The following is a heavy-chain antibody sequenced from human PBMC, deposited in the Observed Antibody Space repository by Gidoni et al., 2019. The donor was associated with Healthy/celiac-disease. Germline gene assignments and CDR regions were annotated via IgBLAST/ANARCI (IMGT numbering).Heavy chain of an antibody. CDR1: GGSFIGYY. J-gene: IGHJ5*02. CDR3: ARIPSGYSSSSEGFDP. CDR2: INHSGST. D-gene: IGHD6-6*01. Sequence: QVQLQQWGAGLLQPSETLSLTCAVYGGSFIGYYWSWIRQPPGKWLEWIGEINHSGSTNYNPSLKSRFTILVDTSKNQFSLKLSSVTAADTAVYYCARIPSGYSSSSEGFDPWGQGTLVTVSS. V-gene: IGHV4-34*01.